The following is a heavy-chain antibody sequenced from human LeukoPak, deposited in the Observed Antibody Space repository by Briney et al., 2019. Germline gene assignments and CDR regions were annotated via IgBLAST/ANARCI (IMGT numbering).Heavy chain of an antibody. CDR2: LSGSGYST. Sequence: GGSLRLSCAASGFTFSSYAMSWVRQAPGKGLEWVSGLSGSGYSTYYADSVKGRFTISRDNSKNTLYLQMNSLRAEDTAMYYCAKKKGTTVTTYVFVYWGQGTLVTVSS. CDR3: AKKKGTTVTTYVFVY. V-gene: IGHV3-23*01. D-gene: IGHD4-17*01. CDR1: GFTFSSYA. J-gene: IGHJ4*02.